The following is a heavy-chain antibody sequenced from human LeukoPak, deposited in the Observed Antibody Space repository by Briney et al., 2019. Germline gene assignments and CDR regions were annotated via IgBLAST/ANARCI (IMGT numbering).Heavy chain of an antibody. CDR1: GYTFTSYY. CDR2: INPSGGST. V-gene: IGHV1-46*03. J-gene: IGHJ3*02. CDR3: ARVYYDSSGYYPKHAFDI. Sequence: ASVKVSCKASGYTFTSYYMHWVRQAPGQGPEWMGIINPSGGSTSYAQKFQGRVTMTRDTSTSTVYMELSSLRSEDTAVYYCARVYYDSSGYYPKHAFDIWGQGTMVTVSS. D-gene: IGHD3-22*01.